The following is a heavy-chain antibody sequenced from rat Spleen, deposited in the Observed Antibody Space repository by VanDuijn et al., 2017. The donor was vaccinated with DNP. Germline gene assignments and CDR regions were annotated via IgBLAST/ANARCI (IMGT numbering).Heavy chain of an antibody. Sequence: QVQLKESGPGLVQPSQTLSLTCTVSGFPLISNSVHWVRQPPGKGLEWVGAIWSGGSTDYNLALKSRLTISRDTSRNQVVLQINSLQIEDTAIYFCARSLSDSPFAYWGQGTLVTVSS. J-gene: IGHJ3*01. CDR2: IWSGGST. CDR1: GFPLISNS. D-gene: IGHD1-11*01. V-gene: IGHV2-1*01. CDR3: ARSLSDSPFAY.